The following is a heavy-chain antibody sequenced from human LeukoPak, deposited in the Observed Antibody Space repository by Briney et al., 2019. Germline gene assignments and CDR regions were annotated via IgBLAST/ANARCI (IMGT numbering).Heavy chain of an antibody. D-gene: IGHD3-22*01. CDR2: ISSSSSYI. Sequence: AGGALRLSCAGSGFIFSSYSMNWVRQAPGKGPEGVSSISSSSSYIYYADSVKGRFTISRDNAKNSLYLQMNSLRAEDTAVYYCARALGLYDSSGYFYFDYWGQGTLVTVSS. J-gene: IGHJ4*02. CDR1: GFIFSSYS. CDR3: ARALGLYDSSGYFYFDY. V-gene: IGHV3-21*01.